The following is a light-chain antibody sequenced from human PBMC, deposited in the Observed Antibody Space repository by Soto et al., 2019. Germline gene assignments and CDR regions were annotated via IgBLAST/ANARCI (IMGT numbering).Light chain of an antibody. CDR2: AAS. CDR3: QQYGSTPWT. Sequence: DIQMTQSPSSLSASVGDRVTITCRASQSISSYLNWYQQKPGKAPKLLIYAASSLQSGVPSRFSGSGSGTDFTLTISRLEPEDFAVYYCQQYGSTPWTFGRGTKVDIK. CDR1: QSISSY. V-gene: IGKV1-39*01. J-gene: IGKJ1*01.